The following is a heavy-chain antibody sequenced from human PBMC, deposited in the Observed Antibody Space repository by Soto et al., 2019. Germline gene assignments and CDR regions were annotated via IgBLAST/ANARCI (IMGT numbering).Heavy chain of an antibody. Sequence: KQSQTISLTCAISGDSVSSNSAAWNWIRQSPSRGLEWLGRTYYKSKWYNDYAVSVKSRITINPDTSKNQFSLQLNSVTPEDTAVYYCARGKLDRPSYWYFALWGRGTLVTVSS. J-gene: IGHJ2*01. CDR1: GDSVSSNSAA. V-gene: IGHV6-1*01. D-gene: IGHD1-1*01. CDR3: ARGKLDRPSYWYFAL. CDR2: TYYKSKWYN.